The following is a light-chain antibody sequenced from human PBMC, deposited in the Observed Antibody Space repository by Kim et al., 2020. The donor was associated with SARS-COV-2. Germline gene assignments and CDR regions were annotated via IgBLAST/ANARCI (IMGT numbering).Light chain of an antibody. V-gene: IGKV3-11*01. CDR3: QQRGNWPLT. CDR2: DAF. Sequence: PGERATLSCRASQSVGNSLAWYQQKPGQPPRLLIYDAFSRATGIPARFSASGSGTDFTLTISSLEPEDFAVYYCQQRGNWPLTFGQGTRVEI. CDR1: QSVGNS. J-gene: IGKJ1*01.